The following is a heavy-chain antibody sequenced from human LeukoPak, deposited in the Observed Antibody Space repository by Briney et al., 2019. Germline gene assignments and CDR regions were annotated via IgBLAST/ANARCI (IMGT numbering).Heavy chain of an antibody. CDR3: ARDTRSYDTSGYYYFDY. V-gene: IGHV4-4*02. CDR1: GGSISSSNW. Sequence: SGTLSLTCAVSGGSISSSNWWSWVRQPPGKGLEWIGYIYSDGTTSYSPSLRSRVTISIDTSRNQFSLKLSSVTAADAAVYYCARDTRSYDTSGYYYFDYWGQGALVTVSS. J-gene: IGHJ4*02. CDR2: IYSDGTT. D-gene: IGHD3-22*01.